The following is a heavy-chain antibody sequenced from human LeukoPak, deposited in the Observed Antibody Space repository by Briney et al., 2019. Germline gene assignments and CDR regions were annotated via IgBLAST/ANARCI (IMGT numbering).Heavy chain of an antibody. CDR1: GYTFTGYY. V-gene: IGHV1-2*02. Sequence: GASVKVSCKASGYTFTGYYMHWVRQAPGQGLEWMGWINPNSGGTNYAQKFQGRVTMTRDTSISTAYMELSRLRSDDTAVYYCARGSGGYSGYDCVSWGQGTLVTVSS. CDR2: INPNSGGT. J-gene: IGHJ5*02. D-gene: IGHD5-12*01. CDR3: ARGSGGYSGYDCVS.